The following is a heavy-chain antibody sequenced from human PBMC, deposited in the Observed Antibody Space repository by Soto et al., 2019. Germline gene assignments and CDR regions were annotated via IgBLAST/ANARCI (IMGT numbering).Heavy chain of an antibody. CDR3: AREAAGFDI. CDR1: GYTFTSHT. CDR2: ISAYNGNT. Sequence: ASVKVSCKASGYTFTSHTIGWVRQAPGQGLEWMGWISAYNGNTNFAHKVQGRITMTSEASTSTAYMELRSLRADDTAVYYCAREAAGFDIWGQGTMVTVSS. V-gene: IGHV1-18*01. J-gene: IGHJ3*02.